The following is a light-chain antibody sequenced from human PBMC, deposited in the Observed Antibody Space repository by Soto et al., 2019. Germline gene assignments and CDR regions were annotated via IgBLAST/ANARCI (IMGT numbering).Light chain of an antibody. CDR1: QSINTY. J-gene: IGKJ5*01. V-gene: IGKV3D-11*02. CDR2: DAS. CDR3: QQRRSWQVT. Sequence: VLTQSPASLSLSPVEVAPLSCRASQSINTYLAWYQQKPGQAPRLLIYDASKRATGIPARFSGSGSGTNFTLTISSLEPEDFAVYYCQQRRSWQVTFGQGTRLEIK.